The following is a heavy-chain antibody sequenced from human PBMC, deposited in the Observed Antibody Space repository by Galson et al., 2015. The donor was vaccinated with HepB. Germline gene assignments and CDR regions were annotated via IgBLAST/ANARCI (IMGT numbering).Heavy chain of an antibody. Sequence: SLRLSCAASGFIFSNYAMHWVRQAPGKGLEWVAFIVYDGSKKYYADSVKGRFTISRDNSKNTLYLQLNSLRAEDTALYYCARVGIAALDYWGQGTLVTVSS. V-gene: IGHV3-30*04. D-gene: IGHD6-13*01. CDR2: IVYDGSKK. CDR3: ARVGIAALDY. CDR1: GFIFSNYA. J-gene: IGHJ4*02.